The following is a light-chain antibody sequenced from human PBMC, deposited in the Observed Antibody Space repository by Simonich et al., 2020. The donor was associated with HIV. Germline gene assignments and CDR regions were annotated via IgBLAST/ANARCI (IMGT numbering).Light chain of an antibody. CDR2: KAT. CDR1: ESISDW. CDR3: QQYSRYSVT. J-gene: IGKJ4*01. V-gene: IGKV1-5*03. Sequence: DIQMTQSPSTLSASVGDRVTITCRASESISDWLAWYKQKPGKAPKLLFYKATNLETGVPSRFRGSGSGTEFTLTISSLQPDDFATYYCQQYSRYSVTFGGGTKVEMK.